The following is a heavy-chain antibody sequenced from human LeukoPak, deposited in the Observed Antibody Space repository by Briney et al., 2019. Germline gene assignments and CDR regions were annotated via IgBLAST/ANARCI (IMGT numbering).Heavy chain of an antibody. CDR2: ISYDGTNK. V-gene: IGHV3-30*04. CDR1: GFTFRNYT. J-gene: IGHJ4*02. Sequence: GGSLRLSCAASGFTFRNYTVHWVRQAPGQGLEWVAVISYDGTNKYYADSVKGRFTISRDNSKNTLYLQMNSLRAEDTAVYYCAKGPRAGAGYWGQGTLVTVSS. CDR3: AKGPRAGAGY.